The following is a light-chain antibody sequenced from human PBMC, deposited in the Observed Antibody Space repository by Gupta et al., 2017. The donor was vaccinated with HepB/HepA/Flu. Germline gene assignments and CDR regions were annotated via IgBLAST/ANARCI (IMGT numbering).Light chain of an antibody. CDR1: SSDVGGYNY. V-gene: IGLV2-8*01. CDR2: EVS. Sequence: QSALTQPPSASGSPGQSVTISCTGTSSDVGGYNYVSWYQQHPGKAPKLMIYEVSKRPSGVPDRFSGSKSGNTASLTVSRLQAEDEADYYCSSYAGSNTYVVFGGGTKLTVL. CDR3: SSYAGSNTYVV. J-gene: IGLJ2*01.